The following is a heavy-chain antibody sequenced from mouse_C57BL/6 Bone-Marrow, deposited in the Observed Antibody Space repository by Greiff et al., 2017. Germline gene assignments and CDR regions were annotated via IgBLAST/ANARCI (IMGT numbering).Heavy chain of an antibody. V-gene: IGHV1-53*01. CDR2: INPSNGGT. D-gene: IGHD1-1*01. CDR1: GYTFTSYW. CDR3: AHYYYGSSYWYFDV. Sequence: QVQLQQPGTELVKPGASVKLSCKASGYTFTSYWLHWVKQRPGQGLEWIGNINPSNGGTNYNEKFKSKATLTVDKSSSTAYMQLSSLTSEDSAVYYCAHYYYGSSYWYFDVWGTGTTVTVSS. J-gene: IGHJ1*03.